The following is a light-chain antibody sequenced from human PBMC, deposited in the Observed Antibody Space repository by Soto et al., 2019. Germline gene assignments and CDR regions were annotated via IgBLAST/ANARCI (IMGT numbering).Light chain of an antibody. CDR3: QQYNSYSWK. V-gene: IGKV1-5*03. Sequence: DIQMTQSPSTLSASVGDRVTITCRASQSISSWLAWYQQKPGKAPKLLIHKASSLESGVPSRFSGSGSGTEFTLTISSLQPDYFATYYCQQYNSYSWKFGQGTKVEIK. J-gene: IGKJ1*01. CDR1: QSISSW. CDR2: KAS.